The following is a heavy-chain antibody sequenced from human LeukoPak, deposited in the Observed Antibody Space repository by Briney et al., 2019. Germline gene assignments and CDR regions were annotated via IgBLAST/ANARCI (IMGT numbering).Heavy chain of an antibody. D-gene: IGHD4-11*01. CDR3: ARAMTTVTTSYYYYYMDV. CDR1: GFTFSSYA. Sequence: PGGSLRLSCAASGFTFSSYAMSWVRQAPGKGLEWVSAISGSGGSTYYADSVKGRFTISRDNSKNTLYLQMNSLRAEDTAVYYCARAMTTVTTSYYYYYMDVWGKGTTVTVSS. J-gene: IGHJ6*03. V-gene: IGHV3-23*01. CDR2: ISGSGGST.